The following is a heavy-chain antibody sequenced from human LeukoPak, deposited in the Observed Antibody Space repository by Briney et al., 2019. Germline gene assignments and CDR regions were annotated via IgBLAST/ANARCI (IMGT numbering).Heavy chain of an antibody. CDR3: ARDNSVGDNAWWFDP. J-gene: IGHJ5*02. CDR1: GYTFTNYY. V-gene: IGHV1-46*01. CDR2: INPGGGNT. Sequence: ASVKVSCKASGYTFTNYYIHWVRQAPGQGLEWMGLINPGGGNTNYAQNFQGRVTMTRDMSTSTDYMELSSLRSEDTAIYYCARDNSVGDNAWWFDPWGQGTLVTVSS. D-gene: IGHD1-26*01.